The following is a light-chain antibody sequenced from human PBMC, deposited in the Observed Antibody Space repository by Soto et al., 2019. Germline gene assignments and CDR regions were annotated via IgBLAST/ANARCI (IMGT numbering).Light chain of an antibody. V-gene: IGKV1-39*01. CDR1: QSIRRN. Sequence: DIQMTQSPSSLSASVGDRVTITCRASQSIRRNLNWYQQKPGKAPKLLIYAASSLQSGVPSRFSGSGSGTDFTLTISSLQPEDFATYYCQQSYSTEVTFGPGTKVDIK. J-gene: IGKJ3*01. CDR3: QQSYSTEVT. CDR2: AAS.